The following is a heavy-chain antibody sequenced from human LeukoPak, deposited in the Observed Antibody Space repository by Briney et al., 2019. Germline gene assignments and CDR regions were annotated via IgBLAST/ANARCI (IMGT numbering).Heavy chain of an antibody. CDR2: ISYDGSNK. CDR1: GFTFSSYG. J-gene: IGHJ6*03. V-gene: IGHV3-30*03. Sequence: GRSLRLSCAASGFTFSSYGMHWVRQAPGKGLEWVAVISYDGSNKYYADSVKGRFTISRDNAKNSLYLQMNSLRAEDTAVYYCARDTMVRGVTTLNYYYYYYMDVWGKGTTVTVSS. D-gene: IGHD3-10*01. CDR3: ARDTMVRGVTTLNYYYYYYMDV.